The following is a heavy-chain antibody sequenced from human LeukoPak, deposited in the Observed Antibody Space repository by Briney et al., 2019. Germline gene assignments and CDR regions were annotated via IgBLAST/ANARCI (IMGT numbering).Heavy chain of an antibody. CDR1: GFTFSGYS. V-gene: IGHV3-48*01. J-gene: IGHJ4*02. CDR3: ARETGAFDY. Sequence: PGGSLRLSCAASGFTFSGYSLNWVRRAPGKGLEWVSYISSSSNTIYYADSVKGRFTISRDNAKNSLYLQMNSLRAEDTAVYYCARETGAFDYWGQGTLVTVSP. CDR2: ISSSSNTI. D-gene: IGHD7-27*01.